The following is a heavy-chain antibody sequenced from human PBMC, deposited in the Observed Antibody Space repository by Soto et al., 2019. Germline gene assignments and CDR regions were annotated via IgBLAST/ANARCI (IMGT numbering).Heavy chain of an antibody. V-gene: IGHV3-23*01. CDR2: IRFSGGYT. CDR1: GFILSNSA. J-gene: IGHJ4*02. Sequence: EVQLLESGGDLVQPGGSLRLSCAASGFILSNSAMSWVRQAPGKGLEWVSAIRFSGGYTYYADSVKGRFSISGDKSKNTLYLQMNSLRADDTAIYYCAREDTFAAVTQEPHFDYWGQGTLVTVSS. CDR3: AREDTFAAVTQEPHFDY. D-gene: IGHD2-21*02.